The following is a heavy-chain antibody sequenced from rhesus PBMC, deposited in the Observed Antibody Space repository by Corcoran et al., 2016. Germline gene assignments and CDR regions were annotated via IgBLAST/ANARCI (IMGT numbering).Heavy chain of an antibody. J-gene: IGHJ4*01. CDR1: GGSISGGYG. CDR2: IFGSIGRT. D-gene: IGHD6-13*01. Sequence: QLQLQESGPGLVKPSETLSLTCAVSGGSISGGYGWSWIRQPPGKGLEVIGHIFGSIGRTYYNPSLKSRVTISTDTSKNQFSLKLRSVTAADPAVYYCARRWYSIWLFDYWGQGVLVTVSS. CDR3: ARRWYSIWLFDY. V-gene: IGHV4S7*01.